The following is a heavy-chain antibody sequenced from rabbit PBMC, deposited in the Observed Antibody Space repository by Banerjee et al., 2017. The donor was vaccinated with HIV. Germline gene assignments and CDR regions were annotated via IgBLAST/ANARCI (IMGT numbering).Heavy chain of an antibody. D-gene: IGHD1-1*01. CDR3: ARIRTGSGTYYDL. CDR2: IYTGRGST. J-gene: IGHJ4*01. V-gene: IGHV1S45*01. CDR1: GFDVSSHYM. Sequence: QQQLEESGGGLVKPGGTLTLTCKASGFDVSSHYMSWVRQAPGKGLEWIGIIYTGRGSTSYASWAKGRFTISKTSSTTATLQMTSLTAADTATYFCARIRTGSGTYYDLWGQGTLVTVS.